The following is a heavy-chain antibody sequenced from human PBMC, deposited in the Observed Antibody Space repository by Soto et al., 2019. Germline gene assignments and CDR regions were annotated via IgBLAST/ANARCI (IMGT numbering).Heavy chain of an antibody. D-gene: IGHD3-9*01. J-gene: IGHJ6*02. Sequence: EVQLVESGGGLVKPGGSLRLSCAASGFTFSSYSMNWVRQAPGKGLEWVSSISSSSSYIYYADSVKGRFTISRDNAKNSLYPQMNSLRAEDTAVYYCARPLRYFDWETHLYQEEYYYGMDVWGQGTTVTVSS. CDR2: ISSSSSYI. CDR1: GFTFSSYS. CDR3: ARPLRYFDWETHLYQEEYYYGMDV. V-gene: IGHV3-21*01.